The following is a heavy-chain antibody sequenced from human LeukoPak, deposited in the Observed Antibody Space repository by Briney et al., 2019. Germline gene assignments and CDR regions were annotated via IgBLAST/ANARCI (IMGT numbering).Heavy chain of an antibody. CDR1: GFTFSTYG. V-gene: IGHV3-30*03. CDR3: ARGLGVVGYNFYYGMDV. J-gene: IGHJ6*02. CDR2: ISYDGSNK. Sequence: GGSLRLSCAASGFTFSTYGMHWVRQAPGKGLEWVAVISYDGSNKYYADSVKGRFTISRDNSKNTLYLQMNSLRAEDTAVYYCARGLGVVGYNFYYGMDVWGQGTTVTVSS. D-gene: IGHD5-24*01.